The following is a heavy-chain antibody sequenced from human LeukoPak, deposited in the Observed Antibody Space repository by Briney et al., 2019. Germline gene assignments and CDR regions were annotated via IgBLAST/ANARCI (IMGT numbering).Heavy chain of an antibody. CDR1: GFTFITYW. D-gene: IGHD2/OR15-2a*01. V-gene: IGHV3-7*05. CDR3: ARGFDAYYGFDI. J-gene: IGHJ3*02. Sequence: PGGSLRLSCAASGFTFITYWMSWVRQAPGKGLEWVANINQDGIEKYYVASVKGRFTISRDNAKKSMYVQMNSLRAEDTAVYYCARGFDAYYGFDIWGQGTMVAVSS. CDR2: INQDGIEK.